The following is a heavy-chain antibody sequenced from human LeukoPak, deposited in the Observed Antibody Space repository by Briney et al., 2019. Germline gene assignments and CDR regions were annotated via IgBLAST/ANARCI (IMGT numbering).Heavy chain of an antibody. J-gene: IGHJ4*02. CDR2: FDTGFGT. Sequence: GGSLRLSCAASGFTFSDAWMSWVRQAPGKGLEWVSAFDTGFGTYYPDSLKGRFTISRDNSKNTLFLQMNSLRAEDTAVYYCARSSGWWSLDYWGQGTLVTVSS. CDR3: ARSSGWWSLDY. V-gene: IGHV3-53*01. D-gene: IGHD6-19*01. CDR1: GFTFSDAW.